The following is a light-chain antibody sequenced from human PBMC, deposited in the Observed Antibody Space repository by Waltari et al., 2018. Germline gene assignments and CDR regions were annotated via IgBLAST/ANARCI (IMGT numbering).Light chain of an antibody. V-gene: IGLV2-14*01. Sequence: QSALTQPASVSGSPGQSVTIFCAGTSNDVGGYNSVSWSQEHPGQAPSVIIYDVSDRPSGVSDRFSGSKSGNTASLTISGLQAEDEADYYCSSQSSNDVVLFGGGTKLTVL. J-gene: IGLJ2*01. CDR3: SSQSSNDVVL. CDR1: SNDVGGYNS. CDR2: DVS.